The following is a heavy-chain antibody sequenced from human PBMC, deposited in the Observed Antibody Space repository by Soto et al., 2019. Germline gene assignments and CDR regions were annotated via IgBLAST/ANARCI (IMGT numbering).Heavy chain of an antibody. Sequence: SETLSLTCTVSGGSISSSSYYWGWIRQPPGKGLEWIGSIYYSGSTYYNPSLKSRVTISVDTSKNQFSLKLSSVTAADTAVYYCASQPQYSYGYDYYYYGMDVWGQGTTVTVSS. J-gene: IGHJ6*02. CDR1: GGSISSSSYY. D-gene: IGHD5-18*01. CDR3: ASQPQYSYGYDYYYYGMDV. V-gene: IGHV4-39*01. CDR2: IYYSGST.